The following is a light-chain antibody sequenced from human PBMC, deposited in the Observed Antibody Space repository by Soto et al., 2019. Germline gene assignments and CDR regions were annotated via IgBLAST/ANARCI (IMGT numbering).Light chain of an antibody. V-gene: IGKV1-39*01. Sequence: DIQMTQSPSSLSASVGDRVTITCRASRGISTYLNWSQQKPGKAPKLLIYAASSLQSGVPSRFSGSGSETDFTLTISSLQPEDFATYSCQQSYSTTWTFGQGTKVDIK. CDR1: RGISTY. J-gene: IGKJ1*01. CDR2: AAS. CDR3: QQSYSTTWT.